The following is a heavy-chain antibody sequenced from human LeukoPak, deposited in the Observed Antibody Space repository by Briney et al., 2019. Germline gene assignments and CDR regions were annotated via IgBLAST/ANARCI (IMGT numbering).Heavy chain of an antibody. CDR2: IKQDGNEK. CDR1: GFRFNTFW. J-gene: IGHJ4*02. CDR3: ARDILGEGEDANYAVYYFDY. V-gene: IGHV3-7*01. Sequence: GGSLRLSCAASGFRFNTFWMSWVRQAPGKGLEWVANIKQDGNEKYYADSVKGRFTISRDNGKNSLDLQMNSLRADDTAFYYCARDILGEGEDANYAVYYFDYWGQGTVVTVSS. D-gene: IGHD4/OR15-4a*01.